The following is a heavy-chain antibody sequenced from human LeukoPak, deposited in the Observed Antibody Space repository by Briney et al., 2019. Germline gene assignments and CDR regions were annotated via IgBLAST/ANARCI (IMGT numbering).Heavy chain of an antibody. Sequence: SETLSLTCTVSGGSISSSSYYWGWIRQPPGKGLEWIGSIYYSGSTYYNPSLKSRVTISVDTSKNQFSLKLSSVTAADTAVYYCARESSWPDRGAFDIWDQGTMVTVSS. V-gene: IGHV4-39*07. D-gene: IGHD6-13*01. J-gene: IGHJ3*02. CDR2: IYYSGST. CDR1: GGSISSSSYY. CDR3: ARESSWPDRGAFDI.